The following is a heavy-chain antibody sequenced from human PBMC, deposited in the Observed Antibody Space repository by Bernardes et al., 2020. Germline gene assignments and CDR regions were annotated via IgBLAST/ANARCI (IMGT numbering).Heavy chain of an antibody. Sequence: ASVKVSCKASGYTFTSYDINWVRQATGQGLEWMGWMNPNSGNTGYAQKFQGRVTMTRNTSISTAYMELSSLRSEDTAVYYCARVERKYYDFWSGYRNLDYWGQGTLVTVSS. CDR3: ARVERKYYDFWSGYRNLDY. J-gene: IGHJ4*02. V-gene: IGHV1-8*01. CDR2: MNPNSGNT. CDR1: GYTFTSYD. D-gene: IGHD3-3*01.